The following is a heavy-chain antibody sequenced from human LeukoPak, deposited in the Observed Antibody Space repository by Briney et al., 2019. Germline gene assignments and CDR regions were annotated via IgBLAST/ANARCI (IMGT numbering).Heavy chain of an antibody. D-gene: IGHD6-19*01. J-gene: IGHJ3*02. CDR2: ISGSGGFT. CDR3: AKGGYSSGWNYDDAFDI. Sequence: AGSLSLSCAASGFTFSSFDMSWVRQAPAKGLEWVSVISGSGGFTYFADSVKGRYTIARDKSKNTLYLHMNSLRAEDTAVYYWAKGGYSSGWNYDDAFDIWGQGTLVTVSS. V-gene: IGHV3-23*01. CDR1: GFTFSSFD.